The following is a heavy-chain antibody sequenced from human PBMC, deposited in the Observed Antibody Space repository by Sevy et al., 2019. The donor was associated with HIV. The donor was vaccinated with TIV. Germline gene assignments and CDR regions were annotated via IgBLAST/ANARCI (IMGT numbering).Heavy chain of an antibody. CDR1: GFTFSSYA. D-gene: IGHD6-19*01. CDR3: AKDPQWLVPREFDY. J-gene: IGHJ4*02. CDR2: ISGRGGST. Sequence: GGSLRLSCAASGFTFSSYAMSWVRQAPGKGLEWVSAISGRGGSTYYADSVKGRFTISRDNSKNTLYLQMNSLRAEDMAVYYCAKDPQWLVPREFDYWGQGTLVTVSS. V-gene: IGHV3-23*01.